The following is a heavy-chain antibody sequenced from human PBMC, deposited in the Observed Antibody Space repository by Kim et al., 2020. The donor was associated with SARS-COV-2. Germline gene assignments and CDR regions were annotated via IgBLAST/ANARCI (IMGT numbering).Heavy chain of an antibody. CDR2: IRNKIDGGTT. CDR3: MVQPAQILGWIGD. J-gene: IGHJ4*02. D-gene: IGHD2-21*01. V-gene: IGHV3-15*05. Sequence: GGSLRLSCATSGFTFSNAWMSWVRQAPGKGLEWVGRIRNKIDGGTTDYAAPVKGRFTISRDDSKNTLYLQMNSLETEDTAVYYCMVQPAQILGWIGDWGQGTLVTVSS. CDR1: GFTFSNAW.